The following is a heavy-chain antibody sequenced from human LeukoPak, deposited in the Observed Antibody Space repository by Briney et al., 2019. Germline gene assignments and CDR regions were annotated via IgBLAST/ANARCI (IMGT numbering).Heavy chain of an antibody. CDR3: ARDLDGDFSFDP. V-gene: IGHV3-48*03. CDR1: GFTFSSYE. CDR2: ISSSGSTI. Sequence: HTGGSLRLSCAASGFTFSSYEMNWVRQAPGKGLEWVSYISSSGSTIYYADSVKGRLTISRDNAKNSLYLQMNSLRAEDTAVYYCARDLDGDFSFDPWGQGTLVTVSS. J-gene: IGHJ5*02. D-gene: IGHD4-17*01.